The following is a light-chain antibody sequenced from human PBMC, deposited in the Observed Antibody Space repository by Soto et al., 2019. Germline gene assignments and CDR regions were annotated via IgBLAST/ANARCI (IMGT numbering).Light chain of an antibody. Sequence: QSALTQPASVSGSPGQSITISCTGTSSDVGGYNYVSWYQQHPGKAPKLMIYEVSNRPSGVSNRFSGSKSGNTASLTISGLPAEDEADYYCRSYTSSSTRVFGAGTKVTVL. V-gene: IGLV2-14*01. CDR1: SSDVGGYNY. CDR3: RSYTSSSTRV. J-gene: IGLJ3*02. CDR2: EVS.